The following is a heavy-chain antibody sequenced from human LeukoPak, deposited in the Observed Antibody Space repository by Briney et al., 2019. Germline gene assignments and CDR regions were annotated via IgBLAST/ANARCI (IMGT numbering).Heavy chain of an antibody. V-gene: IGHV3-7*01. CDR3: ARDRASYYYYYGLDV. CDR1: GFTFSSYW. J-gene: IGHJ6*02. CDR2: IKQTGSER. Sequence: GGSLRLSCAASGFTFSSYWMSWVRQAPGKGLEWVANIKQTGSERNYVDSVKGRFTISRDNAKNSLSLQMNSLRAEDTAVYYCARDRASYYYYYGLDVWGQGTTVTVSS.